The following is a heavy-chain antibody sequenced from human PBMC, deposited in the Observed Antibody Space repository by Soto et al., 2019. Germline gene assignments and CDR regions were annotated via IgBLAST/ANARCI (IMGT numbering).Heavy chain of an antibody. CDR2: INQDGSEK. J-gene: IGHJ4*02. CDR3: SRSLDY. V-gene: IGHV3-7*01. Sequence: GGSLILSCAXSGFTLSSYWMDWVRQAPGKGLEWVANINQDGSEKHYVDSVKGRFTISRDNAKNSLYLQMSSLTAEDSALYYCSRSLDYWGQGTLVTVSS. CDR1: GFTLSSYW.